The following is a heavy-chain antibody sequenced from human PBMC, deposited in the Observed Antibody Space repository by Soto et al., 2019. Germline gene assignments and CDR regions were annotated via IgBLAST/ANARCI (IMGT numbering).Heavy chain of an antibody. V-gene: IGHV4-39*01. J-gene: IGHJ3*02. CDR3: ARHSGDSRGYYYNANAAFDI. CDR1: GGSISSSSYY. D-gene: IGHD3-22*01. Sequence: QLQLQESGPGLVKPSETLSLTCTVSGGSISSSSYYWGWIRHPPGKGLEWIGSIYYSGSTYYNPSLKSRITISVDTSKNKFSLKLSSVTAADPAVYYCARHSGDSRGYYYNANAAFDIWGQETMVTVSS. CDR2: IYYSGST.